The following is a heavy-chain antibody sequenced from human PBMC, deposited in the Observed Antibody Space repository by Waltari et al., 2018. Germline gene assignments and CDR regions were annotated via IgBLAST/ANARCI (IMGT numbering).Heavy chain of an antibody. D-gene: IGHD1-1*01. Sequence: QVQLQQWGAGLLKPSETLSLTCAVYGGSFSGYYWSWIRQPPGKGLEWIGEINHSGSTNYNPSLKSRVTISVDTSKNQFSLKPSSVTAADTAVYYCASYRGGYNWYYFDYWGQGTLVTVSS. J-gene: IGHJ4*02. CDR2: INHSGST. CDR1: GGSFSGYY. V-gene: IGHV4-34*01. CDR3: ASYRGGYNWYYFDY.